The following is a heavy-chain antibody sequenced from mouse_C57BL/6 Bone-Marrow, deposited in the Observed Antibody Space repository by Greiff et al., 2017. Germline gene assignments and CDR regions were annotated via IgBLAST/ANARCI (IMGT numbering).Heavy chain of an antibody. CDR1: GYTFTSYG. CDR2: IYPRSGNT. D-gene: IGHD2-12*01. J-gene: IGHJ4*01. CDR3: ARLNFLLRRGGYYAMDY. Sequence: QVQLQQSGAELARPGASVKLSCKASGYTFTSYGISWVKQRTGQGLEWIGEIYPRSGNTYYNEKFKGKATLTADKSSSTAYMELRSLTSEDSAVYFCARLNFLLRRGGYYAMDYWGQGTSVTVSS. V-gene: IGHV1-81*01.